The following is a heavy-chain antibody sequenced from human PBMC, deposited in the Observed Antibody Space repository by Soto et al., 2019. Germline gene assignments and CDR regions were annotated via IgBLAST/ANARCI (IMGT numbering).Heavy chain of an antibody. CDR3: AARTYYYDSSGYPYGY. Sequence: GGSLRLSCAASGFTFSSYAMSWVRQAPGKGLEWVSAISGSGGSTYYADSVKGRFTISRDNSKNTLYLQMNSLRAEDTAVYYCAARTYYYDSSGYPYGYWGQGTQVTVSS. J-gene: IGHJ4*02. CDR2: ISGSGGST. D-gene: IGHD3-22*01. CDR1: GFTFSSYA. V-gene: IGHV3-23*01.